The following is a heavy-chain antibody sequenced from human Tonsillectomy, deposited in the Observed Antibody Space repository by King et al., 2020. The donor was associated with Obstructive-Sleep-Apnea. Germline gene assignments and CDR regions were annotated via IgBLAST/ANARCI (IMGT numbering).Heavy chain of an antibody. V-gene: IGHV3-11*06. D-gene: IGHD4-17*01. Sequence: VQLVQSGGGLVKPGGSLRLSCAASGFTFSNYYMSWIRLAPGKGLEWVSYISSSISYTNYADSVKGRFTISRDNAKNSLYLQMNSLRAEDTAVYFCARSPLDCGDIPYSFDYWGQGTLVTVSS. CDR2: ISSSISYT. CDR1: GFTFSNYY. J-gene: IGHJ4*02. CDR3: ARSPLDCGDIPYSFDY.